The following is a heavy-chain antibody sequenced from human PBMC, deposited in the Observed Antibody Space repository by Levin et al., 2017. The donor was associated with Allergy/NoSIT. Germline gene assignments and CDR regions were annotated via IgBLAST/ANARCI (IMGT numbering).Heavy chain of an antibody. CDR3: ARDFDYYYYMDV. Sequence: SQTLSLTCTVSGASVSSGSNYWSWIRQSPGKGLEWIGCIDYSGITKYNPSLRSRVTISADTSKNQFSLTLNSVTAADTAVYYCARDFDYYYYMDVWGKGTTVTVSS. J-gene: IGHJ6*03. CDR1: GASVSSGSNY. CDR2: IDYSGIT. V-gene: IGHV4-61*01.